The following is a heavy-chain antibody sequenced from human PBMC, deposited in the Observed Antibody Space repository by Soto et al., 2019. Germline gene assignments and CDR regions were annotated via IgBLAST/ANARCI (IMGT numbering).Heavy chain of an antibody. Sequence: GESLKISCKGSGYSFTSYWIGWVRQMPGKGLEWMGIIYPGDSDTRYSPSFQGQVTISADKSISTAYLQWSSLKASDTAMYYCARRYYDILTPRSNYFGMDVWGQGTTVTVSS. CDR1: GYSFTSYW. V-gene: IGHV5-51*01. CDR3: ARRYYDILTPRSNYFGMDV. CDR2: IYPGDSDT. D-gene: IGHD3-9*01. J-gene: IGHJ6*02.